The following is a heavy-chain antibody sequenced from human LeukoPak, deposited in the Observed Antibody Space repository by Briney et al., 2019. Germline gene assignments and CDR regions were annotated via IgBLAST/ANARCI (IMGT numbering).Heavy chain of an antibody. CDR1: GYTFTSYA. V-gene: IGHV1-3*01. D-gene: IGHD5-12*01. CDR2: INAGNGNT. Sequence: ASAKVSCKASGYTFTSYAMHWVRQAPGQRLEWMGWINAGNGNTKYSQKFQGRVTITRDTSASTAYMELSSLRSEDTAVYYCARAGGYSGYDGSIFDYWGQGTLVTVSS. J-gene: IGHJ4*02. CDR3: ARAGGYSGYDGSIFDY.